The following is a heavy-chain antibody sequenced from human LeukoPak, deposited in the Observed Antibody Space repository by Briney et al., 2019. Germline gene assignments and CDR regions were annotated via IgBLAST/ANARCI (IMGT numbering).Heavy chain of an antibody. J-gene: IGHJ5*02. D-gene: IGHD3-9*01. CDR1: GGSISSGGYY. CDR3: ARSYDILTGYYIVDP. Sequence: SETLSLTFTVSGGSISSGGYYWSWIRPHPGKGLEWIGYIYYSGSTYYNPSLKSRVTISVGTSKNQFSLKLSSVTAADTAVYYCARSYDILTGYYIVDPWGQGTLVTVSS. CDR2: IYYSGST. V-gene: IGHV4-31*03.